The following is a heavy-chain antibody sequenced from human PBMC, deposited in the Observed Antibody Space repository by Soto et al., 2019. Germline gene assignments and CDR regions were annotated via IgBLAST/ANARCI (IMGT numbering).Heavy chain of an antibody. D-gene: IGHD5-18*01. CDR1: GFTVRSSI. CDR2: ISSSSSTI. J-gene: IGHJ4*02. V-gene: IGHV3-48*02. Sequence: GGSLKISSSACGFTVRSSIMTWVRPTPGKGLEWVSYISSSSSTIYYADSVKGRFTISRDNAKNSLYLQMNSLRDEDTAVYYCARARIQLWLRWYFDYWGQGTLVTVPQ. CDR3: ARARIQLWLRWYFDY.